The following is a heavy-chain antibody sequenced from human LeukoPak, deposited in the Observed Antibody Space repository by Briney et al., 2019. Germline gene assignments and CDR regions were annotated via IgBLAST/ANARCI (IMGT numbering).Heavy chain of an antibody. D-gene: IGHD4-17*01. CDR2: IYYSGST. Sequence: SETLSLTCTVSGGSMSSTSYYWGWIRQPPGKGLEWIGSIYYSGSTYYNPSLKSRVTISIDTSKNLFSLKLDSLTAADTAVYYCARSATVTTGYFDYWGQGTLVAVSP. CDR3: ARSATVTTGYFDY. CDR1: GGSMSSTSYY. J-gene: IGHJ4*02. V-gene: IGHV4-39*07.